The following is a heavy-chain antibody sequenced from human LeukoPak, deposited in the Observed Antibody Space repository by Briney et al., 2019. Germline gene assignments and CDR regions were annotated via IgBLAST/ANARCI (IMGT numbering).Heavy chain of an antibody. CDR1: GASISSYY. CDR3: ARDLGYYDSSGYYYAYY. J-gene: IGHJ4*02. CDR2: IYYSGST. Sequence: PSETLSLTCTVSGASISSYYWSWIRQPPGKGLEWIGYIYYSGSTNYNPSLKGRVTISVDTSKNQFSLKLSSVPAADTAVYYCARDLGYYDSSGYYYAYYWGQGTLVTVSS. D-gene: IGHD3-22*01. V-gene: IGHV4-59*01.